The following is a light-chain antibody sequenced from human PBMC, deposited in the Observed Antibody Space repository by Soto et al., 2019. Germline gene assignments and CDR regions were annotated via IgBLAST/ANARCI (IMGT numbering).Light chain of an antibody. J-gene: IGKJ4*01. CDR3: QQYDTSPLT. Sequence: DIQMTQSPSTLSASVGDRVTITFRASQSVNSWLAWYQQKPGKAPKLLLYKASSLESGVPSRFSGSGSGTEFTLTISSLQPDDFGTYYCQQYDTSPLTFGGGTKVDIK. CDR1: QSVNSW. V-gene: IGKV1-5*03. CDR2: KAS.